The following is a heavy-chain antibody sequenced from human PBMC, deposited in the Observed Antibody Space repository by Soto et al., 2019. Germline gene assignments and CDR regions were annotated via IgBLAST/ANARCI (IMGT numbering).Heavy chain of an antibody. CDR2: IIPIFGTA. CDR3: ARAEYCSSTSCYPKGSYYYGMDV. J-gene: IGHJ6*02. CDR1: GGTFSSYA. D-gene: IGHD2-2*01. V-gene: IGHV1-69*13. Sequence: SVKVSCKASGGTFSSYAISWVRQAPGQGLEWMGGIIPIFGTANYAQKFQGRVTITADESTSTAYMELSSLRSEDTAVYYCARAEYCSSTSCYPKGSYYYGMDVWGQGTTVTVSS.